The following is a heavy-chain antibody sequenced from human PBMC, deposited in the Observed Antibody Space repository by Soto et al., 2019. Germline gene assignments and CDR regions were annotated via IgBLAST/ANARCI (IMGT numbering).Heavy chain of an antibody. V-gene: IGHV1-18*01. D-gene: IGHD2-15*01. CDR3: ARFRAAATLEF. CDR2: ISAYNGNT. J-gene: IGHJ4*02. CDR1: GYTFTSYG. Sequence: QVQLVQSGAEVKKPAASVKVSCKASGYTFTSYGIGWVRQAPGQGLEWMGWISAYNGNTNYAQKLQRRVTMTTDTSTSTAYMERSIFRSDATAVYYCARFRAAATLEFWGEGPLVPVSS.